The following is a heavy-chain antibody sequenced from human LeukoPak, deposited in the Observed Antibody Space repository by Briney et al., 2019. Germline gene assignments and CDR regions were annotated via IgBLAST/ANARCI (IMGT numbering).Heavy chain of an antibody. CDR1: GLTFSSYD. D-gene: IGHD1-1*01. CDR2: IGATGDT. V-gene: IGHV3-13*01. Sequence: GSLRLSYAASGLTFSSYDMHWIRQAPGKGLEWVSSIGATGDTYYAGSVRGRFTISRENAKKSVYLQMSSLSAEDTAVYFCVLGAYWNDDKNAFHIWGPGTMVTVSS. J-gene: IGHJ3*02. CDR3: VLGAYWNDDKNAFHI.